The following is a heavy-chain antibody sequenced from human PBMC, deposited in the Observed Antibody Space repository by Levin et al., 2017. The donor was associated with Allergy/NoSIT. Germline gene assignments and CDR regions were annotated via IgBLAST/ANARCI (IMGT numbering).Heavy chain of an antibody. V-gene: IGHV2-5*02. D-gene: IGHD1-26*01. J-gene: IGHJ2*01. CDR3: AHRHGGIVGATDDWYFDL. CDR1: GFSLSTSGVG. CDR2: IYWDDDK. Sequence: SGPTLVKPTQTLTLTCTFSGFSLSTSGVGVGWIRQPPGKALEWLALIYWDDDKRYSPYLKSRLTITKDTSKNQVVLTMTNMDPVDTATYYCAHRHGGIVGATDDWYFDLWGRGTLVTVSS.